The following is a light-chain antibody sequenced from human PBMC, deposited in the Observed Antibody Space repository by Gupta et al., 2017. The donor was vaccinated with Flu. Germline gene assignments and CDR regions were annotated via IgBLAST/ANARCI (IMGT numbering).Light chain of an antibody. J-gene: IGKJ1*01. Sequence: ETVLTQFPDTLSLSPGERVTLSCRASQTLRSSDLGWYQQKPGQSPRFLIYGASNRASGVPDRFSDSGSGTDFTLTINKLEPEDFAVYFCQQYGSSPRTFGQGTKVEVK. CDR3: QQYGSSPRT. CDR1: QTLRSSD. CDR2: GAS. V-gene: IGKV3-20*01.